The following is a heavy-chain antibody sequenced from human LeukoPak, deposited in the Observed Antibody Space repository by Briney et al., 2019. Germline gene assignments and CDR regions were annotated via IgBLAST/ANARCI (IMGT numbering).Heavy chain of an antibody. CDR3: ARVYNYYDTSGYYLGNYFDY. V-gene: IGHV1-18*01. D-gene: IGHD3-22*01. CDR2: ISTYNGNT. J-gene: IGHJ4*02. Sequence: ASVKVSCKASGYTFTSYGITWLRQAPGQGLEWMGWISTYNGNTNNAQKLQGRVTMTTDTSTSTAYMELRSLRSDDTAVYYCARVYNYYDTSGYYLGNYFDYWGRGTLVTVSS. CDR1: GYTFTSYG.